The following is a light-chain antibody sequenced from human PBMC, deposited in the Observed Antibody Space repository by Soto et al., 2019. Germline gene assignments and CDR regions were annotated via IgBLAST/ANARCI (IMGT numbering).Light chain of an antibody. V-gene: IGKV3-15*01. CDR1: QSVSSN. J-gene: IGKJ1*01. Sequence: EIVMTQSPATLSVSPGERATLSCRASQSVSSNLAWYQQKPGQPPRLLIYGASTRATGIPARFSGSSSGTEFTLTISCLQSEEFAVYYCPQYNNWPAFCQGTTVESK. CDR3: PQYNNWPA. CDR2: GAS.